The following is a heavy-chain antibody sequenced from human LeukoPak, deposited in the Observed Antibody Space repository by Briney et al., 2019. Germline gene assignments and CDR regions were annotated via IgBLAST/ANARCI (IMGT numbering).Heavy chain of an antibody. J-gene: IGHJ4*02. D-gene: IGHD3-10*01. V-gene: IGHV4-30-4*01. CDR1: GGSISSGDYY. Sequence: PSQTLSLTCTVSGGSISSGDYYWSWIRQPPGKGLEWIGYIYYSGSTYYNPSLKSRVTISVDKSKNQFSLKLSSVTAADTAVYYCASLVFWFGEFDYWGQGTLVTVSS. CDR2: IYYSGST. CDR3: ASLVFWFGEFDY.